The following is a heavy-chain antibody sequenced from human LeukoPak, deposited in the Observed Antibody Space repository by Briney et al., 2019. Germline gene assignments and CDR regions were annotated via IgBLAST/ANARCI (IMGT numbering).Heavy chain of an antibody. Sequence: GGTLRLSCAASGFTFSTYGMSWVRQAPGKGLEWVSVITGSGGHTVYADSVKGRFTISRDNSNNTLYLKMTSLRAEDTAIYYCATIPLKGSEYFPHWGQGTLVTVSS. CDR3: ATIPLKGSEYFPH. J-gene: IGHJ1*01. CDR1: GFTFSTYG. D-gene: IGHD2-2*02. CDR2: ITGSGGHT. V-gene: IGHV3-23*01.